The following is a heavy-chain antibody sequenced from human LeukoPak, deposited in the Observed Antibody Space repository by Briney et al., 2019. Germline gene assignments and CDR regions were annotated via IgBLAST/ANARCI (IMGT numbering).Heavy chain of an antibody. CDR2: IYPGDSGP. CDR3: GMSGDRVPLQDDVFDV. J-gene: IGHJ3*01. Sequence: GESLKISCKVSGYSFTSCCIGWVRQMPGKGLEWMGIIYPGDSGPTYSPSFQGQVTISVDKSISTAHLQWSSLQASDTAMYYCGMSGDRVPLQDDVFDVWGQGTMVTVST. D-gene: IGHD1-26*01. CDR1: GYSFTSCC. V-gene: IGHV5-51*01.